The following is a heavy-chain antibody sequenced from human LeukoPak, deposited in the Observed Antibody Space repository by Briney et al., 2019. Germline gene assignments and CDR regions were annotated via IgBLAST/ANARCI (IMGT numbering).Heavy chain of an antibody. J-gene: IGHJ3*02. V-gene: IGHV4-30-4*01. Sequence: LTXXVXXGSIXXXXYYXGWIXQXXXXXXEWIGYIYYSGSTYYNPSLKSRVTISVDTSKNQFSLKLSSVTAADTAVYYCARESTADAFDIWGQGTMVTVSS. CDR2: IYYSGST. CDR3: ARESTADAFDI. CDR1: XGSIXXXXYY.